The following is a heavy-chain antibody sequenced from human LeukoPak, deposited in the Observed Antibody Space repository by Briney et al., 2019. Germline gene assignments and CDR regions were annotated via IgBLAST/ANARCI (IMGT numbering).Heavy chain of an antibody. Sequence: SVKVSCKASGGTFSSYAISWVRQAPGQGLEWMGRIIPILGLANYAQKFQGRVTITADKSTSTAYMELSSLRSEDTAVYYCARAGGSSSWSAFDIWGQGTMVTVSS. CDR3: ARAGGSSSWSAFDI. V-gene: IGHV1-69*04. J-gene: IGHJ3*02. D-gene: IGHD6-13*01. CDR2: IIPILGLA. CDR1: GGTFSSYA.